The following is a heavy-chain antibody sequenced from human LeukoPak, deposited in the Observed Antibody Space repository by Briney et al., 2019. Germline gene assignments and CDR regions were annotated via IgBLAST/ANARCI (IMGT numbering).Heavy chain of an antibody. V-gene: IGHV3-21*01. CDR3: ARGGGDYYDSSGYYYEKIWFDP. D-gene: IGHD3-22*01. CDR2: ISRGSTYI. CDR1: GFTFSNAW. Sequence: PGGSLRLSCAASGFTFSNAWMNWVRQAPGKGLEWVSSISRGSTYIYYADSVKGRFTISRDNAKNSLYLQMNSLRAEDTAVYYCARGGGDYYDSSGYYYEKIWFDPWGQGTLVTVSS. J-gene: IGHJ5*02.